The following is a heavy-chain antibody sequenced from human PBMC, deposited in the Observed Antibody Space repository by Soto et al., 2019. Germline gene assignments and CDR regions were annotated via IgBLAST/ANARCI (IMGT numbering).Heavy chain of an antibody. CDR3: AKEWPDSSGWYGGGYYFDY. J-gene: IGHJ4*02. D-gene: IGHD6-19*01. V-gene: IGHV3-23*01. CDR2: ISGSGGST. Sequence: PGGSLRLSCAASGFTFSSYAMSWVRQAPGKGLEWVSAISGSGGSTYYADSVKGRFTISRDNSKNTLYLQMNSLRAEDTAVNYCAKEWPDSSGWYGGGYYFDYWGQGTLVTVSS. CDR1: GFTFSSYA.